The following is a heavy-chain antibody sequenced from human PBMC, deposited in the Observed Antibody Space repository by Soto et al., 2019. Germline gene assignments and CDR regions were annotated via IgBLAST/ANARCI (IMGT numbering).Heavy chain of an antibody. CDR1: GGTFSSYP. V-gene: IGHV1-69*01. J-gene: IGHJ6*02. D-gene: IGHD1-26*01. CDR2: IIPFFGTS. CDR3: ARVGHITNYGMAV. Sequence: QVQLVQSGAEVKKPGFSVKVSCEASGGTFSSYPINWVRQAPGQGLEWMGGIIPFFGTSNYAQKFQGRVTITADDSTSTAYMELRGLRSEDTAVYYCARVGHITNYGMAVWGQGTTVTVSS.